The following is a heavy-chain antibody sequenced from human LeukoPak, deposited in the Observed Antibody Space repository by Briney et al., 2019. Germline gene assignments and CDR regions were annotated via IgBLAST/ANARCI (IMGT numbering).Heavy chain of an antibody. CDR2: IYYSGST. D-gene: IGHD3-22*01. J-gene: IGHJ4*02. CDR1: GGSISSGDYY. CDR3: AREDYYYGFGY. V-gene: IGHV4-30-4*01. Sequence: SETLSLTCTVSGGSISSGDYYWSWIRQPPGKGLEWIGYIYYSGSTYYNPSLKSRVTISIDTSRNLFSLKLSSVTAADTAVYYCAREDYYYGFGYWGQGTLVTVSS.